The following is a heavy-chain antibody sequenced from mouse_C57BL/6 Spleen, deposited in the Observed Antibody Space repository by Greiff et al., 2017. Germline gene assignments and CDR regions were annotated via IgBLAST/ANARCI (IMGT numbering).Heavy chain of an antibody. J-gene: IGHJ1*03. CDR3: ARGGDGYSHWYFDV. CDR1: GYTFTSYW. Sequence: QVQLQQPGAELVRPGSSVKLSCKASGYTFTSYWMHWVKQRPIQGLEWIGNIDPSDSETHYNQKFKDKATLTVDKSSITSYMQLSSLTSEDSAVYYCARGGDGYSHWYFDVWGTGTTVTVSS. D-gene: IGHD2-3*01. V-gene: IGHV1-52*01. CDR2: IDPSDSET.